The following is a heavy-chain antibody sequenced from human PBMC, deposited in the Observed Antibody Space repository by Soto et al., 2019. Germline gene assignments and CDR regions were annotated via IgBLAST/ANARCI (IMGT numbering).Heavy chain of an antibody. J-gene: IGHJ6*02. D-gene: IGHD3-10*01. V-gene: IGHV1-3*01. CDR1: GYTFTSYA. Sequence: ASVKVSCKASGYTFTSYAMHCVRQAPGQMLEWMGWINACNGNTKYSQKFQGRVTITRDTSASTAYMELSSLRSEDTAVYYCARDLITMVRGPYPYYYGMDVWGQGTTVTVSS. CDR2: INACNGNT. CDR3: ARDLITMVRGPYPYYYGMDV.